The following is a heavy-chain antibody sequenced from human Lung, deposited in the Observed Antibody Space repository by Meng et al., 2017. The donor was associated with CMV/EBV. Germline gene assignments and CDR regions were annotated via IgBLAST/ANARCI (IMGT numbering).Heavy chain of an antibody. V-gene: IGHV3-74*03. J-gene: IGHJ4*02. CDR3: VREGGQWFY. Sequence: EGERVESGGGLVQPGGSLRLSCAASGLTFSNYWMHWVRQVPGKAPVWVSRIDSQESSMTYADSVKGRFPVSRDNGKNTLYLQMNSLRIEDTAVYYCVREGGQWFYWGQGTLVTVSS. CDR2: IDSQESSM. D-gene: IGHD3-22*01. CDR1: GLTFSNYW.